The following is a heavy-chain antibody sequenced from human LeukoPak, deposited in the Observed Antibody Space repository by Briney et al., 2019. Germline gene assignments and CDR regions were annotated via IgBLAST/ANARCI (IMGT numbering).Heavy chain of an antibody. J-gene: IGHJ4*02. CDR3: AIGPRDSLPTRYFDY. CDR1: GFTFSDYY. CDR2: ISSSGSTI. D-gene: IGHD2-15*01. V-gene: IGHV3-11*01. Sequence: GGSLRLSCAASGFTFSDYYMSWIRQAPGKGLEWVSYISSSGSTIYYADSVKGRFTISRDNAKNSLYLQMNSLRAEDTAVYYCAIGPRDSLPTRYFDYWGQGTLVTVSS.